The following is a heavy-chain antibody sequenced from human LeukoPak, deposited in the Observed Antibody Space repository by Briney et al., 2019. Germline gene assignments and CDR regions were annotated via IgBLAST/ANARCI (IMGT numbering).Heavy chain of an antibody. D-gene: IGHD5-18*01. CDR3: AKGSGYSYGYYYYGMDV. Sequence: GGSLRLSCAASGFTFSSYAMSWVRQAPGKGLEWVSSISGSGGSTYYADSVKGRFTISRDNSKNTLYLQMNSLRAEDTAVYYCAKGSGYSYGYYYYGMDVWGQGTTVTVSS. CDR2: ISGSGGST. V-gene: IGHV3-23*01. J-gene: IGHJ6*02. CDR1: GFTFSSYA.